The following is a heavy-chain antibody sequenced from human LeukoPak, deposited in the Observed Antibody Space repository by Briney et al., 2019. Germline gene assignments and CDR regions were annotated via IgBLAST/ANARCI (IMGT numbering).Heavy chain of an antibody. D-gene: IGHD1-26*01. V-gene: IGHV3-23*01. Sequence: PGGSLRLSCAASGLTFRNFAMSWVRQAPGKGLEWVSGLSHGGTRTFYAASVKGRFTISRDDSNSTLFLQMDNLRVEDTATYYCAKDIELFMSWGQGTLVIVSS. CDR3: AKDIELFMS. CDR1: GLTFRNFA. CDR2: LSHGGTRT. J-gene: IGHJ5*02.